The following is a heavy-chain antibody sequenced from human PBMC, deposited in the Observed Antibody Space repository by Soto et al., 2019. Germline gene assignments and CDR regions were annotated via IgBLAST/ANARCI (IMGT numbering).Heavy chain of an antibody. D-gene: IGHD5-18*01. CDR2: ISDSGHST. CDR3: AKVLFGFTYGKFDY. CDR1: GFTFYNFA. V-gene: IGHV3-23*01. Sequence: GGSLRLSCAASGFTFYNFAMSWVRQAPGKGLEWVSGISDSGHSTYYADSARGRFTISRDNSKNALYLQMNSLRAEDTAVYYWAKVLFGFTYGKFDYWGQGTLVTVSS. J-gene: IGHJ4*02.